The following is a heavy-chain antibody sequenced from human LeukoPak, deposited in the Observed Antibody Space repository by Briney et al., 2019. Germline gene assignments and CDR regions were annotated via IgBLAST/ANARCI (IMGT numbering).Heavy chain of an antibody. V-gene: IGHV3-48*03. D-gene: IGHD5-12*01. Sequence: QAGGSLRLSCAASGFSFGSFEMNWVRQAPGKGLEWVSYISSSGSTIDYADSVKGRFTISRDNAKNSLYLQMSSLRAEDTAVYYRAREEGLDYWGQGTLVTVSS. CDR3: AREEGLDY. J-gene: IGHJ4*02. CDR2: ISSSGSTI. CDR1: GFSFGSFE.